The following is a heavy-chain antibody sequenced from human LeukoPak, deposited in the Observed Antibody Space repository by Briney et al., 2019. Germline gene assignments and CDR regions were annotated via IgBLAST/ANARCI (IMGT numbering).Heavy chain of an antibody. V-gene: IGHV4-59*01. Sequence: SETLSLTCTVSGGSISSYYWSWIRQPPGKGLEWIGYIYYRGSTNYNPSLKSRVTISVDTSKNQFSLKLSSVTAADTAVYYCARIDGYNYDYWGQGALVTVSS. CDR2: IYYRGST. CDR1: GGSISSYY. D-gene: IGHD5-24*01. CDR3: ARIDGYNYDY. J-gene: IGHJ4*02.